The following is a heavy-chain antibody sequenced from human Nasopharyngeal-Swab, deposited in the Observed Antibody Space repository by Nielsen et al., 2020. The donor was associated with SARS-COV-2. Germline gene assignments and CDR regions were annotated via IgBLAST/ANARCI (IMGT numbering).Heavy chain of an antibody. CDR2: ISSSSSYI. Sequence: GASLKISCAASGFTFSSYSMNWVRQAPGKGLEWVSCISSSSSYIYYEDSVKGRFTISRDNAKNSLYLQMNSLRAEDTAVYYCARMEGYGSGTYSDYWGQGTLVTVSS. V-gene: IGHV3-21*01. CDR3: ARMEGYGSGTYSDY. J-gene: IGHJ4*02. CDR1: GFTFSSYS. D-gene: IGHD3-10*01.